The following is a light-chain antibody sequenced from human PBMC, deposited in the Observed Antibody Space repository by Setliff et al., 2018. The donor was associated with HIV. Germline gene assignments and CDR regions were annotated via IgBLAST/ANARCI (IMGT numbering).Light chain of an antibody. CDR1: SSDVGGYNY. J-gene: IGLJ1*01. CDR3: TSYTSSYTLV. V-gene: IGLV2-14*01. CDR2: EVS. Sequence: ALTQPASVSGSPGQSITISCTGTSSDVGGYNYVSWYQQHPGKAPKVMIYEVSNRPSGVSNRFSGSKSGNTASLTISGLQAEDEADYHCTSYTSSYTLVFGTGTKGTVL.